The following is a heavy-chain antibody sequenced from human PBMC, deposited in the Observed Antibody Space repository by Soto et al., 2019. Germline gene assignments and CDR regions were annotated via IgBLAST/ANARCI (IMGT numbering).Heavy chain of an antibody. Sequence: QVQLVQSGAEVKKPGSSVKVSCKASGGTFSSYAISWVRQAPGQGLEWMGGIIPIFGTADYAKKFQGRVTISADESTSTAYMRLSSLSSEDTAVYYWATRGLPIYFYYGMDVWGQGTTVTVSS. D-gene: IGHD5-18*01. J-gene: IGHJ6*02. V-gene: IGHV1-69*12. CDR1: GGTFSSYA. CDR3: ATRGLPIYFYYGMDV. CDR2: IIPIFGTA.